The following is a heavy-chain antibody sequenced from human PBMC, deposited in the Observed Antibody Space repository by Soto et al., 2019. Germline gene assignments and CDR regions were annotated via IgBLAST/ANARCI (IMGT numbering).Heavy chain of an antibody. CDR2: INPNSGGT. D-gene: IGHD6-6*01. CDR3: ARGAAARLGSGWFDP. V-gene: IGHV1-2*04. Sequence: GASVKVSCKASGYTFTGYYMHWVRQAPGQGLEWMGWINPNSGGTNYAQKFQGWVTMTRDTSISTAYMELSRLRSDDTAVYYCARGAAARLGSGWFDPWGQGTLVTVSS. J-gene: IGHJ5*02. CDR1: GYTFTGYY.